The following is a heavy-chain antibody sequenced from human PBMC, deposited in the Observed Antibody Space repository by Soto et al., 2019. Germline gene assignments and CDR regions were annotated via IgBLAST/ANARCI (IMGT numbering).Heavy chain of an antibody. CDR1: GGSVSGYY. J-gene: IGHJ6*02. CDR2: INHSGST. V-gene: IGHV4-34*01. Sequence: PSETLSLTCAVYGGSVSGYYWSWIRQHPGKGLEWIGEINHSGSTNYNPSLKSRVTISVDTSKNQFSLKLSSVTAADTAVYYCARARQQLVRYWIYYGMDVWGQGTTVTVS. CDR3: ARARQQLVRYWIYYGMDV. D-gene: IGHD6-13*01.